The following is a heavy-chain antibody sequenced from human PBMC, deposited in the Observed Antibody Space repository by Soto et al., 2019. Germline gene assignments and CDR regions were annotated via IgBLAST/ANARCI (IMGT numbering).Heavy chain of an antibody. D-gene: IGHD1-7*01. V-gene: IGHV1-3*01. CDR2: INAGNGNT. CDR1: GYTFTSYA. J-gene: IGHJ5*02. Sequence: ASVKVSCKASGYTFTSYAMHWVRQAPGQRLEWMGWINAGNGNTKYSQKFQGRVTITRDTSASTAYMELSSLRSEDTAVYYCARDRNRGTGKRWGNWFDPWGQGTLVTVSS. CDR3: ARDRNRGTGKRWGNWFDP.